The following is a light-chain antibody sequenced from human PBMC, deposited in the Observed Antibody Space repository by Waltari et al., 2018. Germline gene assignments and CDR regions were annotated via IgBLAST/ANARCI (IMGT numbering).Light chain of an antibody. CDR3: QQYYSTPYT. CDR2: WAS. V-gene: IGKV4-1*01. Sequence: DIVLTQSPDSLAVSLGERPTINCKSSQSVLYSSNNKNYLAWHQQKPGQPPKLLLYWASTRESGVPDRFSGSGSGTDFTLTISTLQAEDVAIYYCQQYYSTPYTFGQGTKLEIK. J-gene: IGKJ2*01. CDR1: QSVLYSSNNKNY.